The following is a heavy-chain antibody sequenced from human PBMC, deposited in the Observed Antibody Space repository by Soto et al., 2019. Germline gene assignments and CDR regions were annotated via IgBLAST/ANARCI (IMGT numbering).Heavy chain of an antibody. CDR1: GFTFSSYG. J-gene: IGHJ3*02. Sequence: GGSLRLSCAASGFTFSSYGMHWVRQAPGKGLEWVAVISYDGSNKYYADSVKGRFTISRDNSKNTLYLQMNSLRAEDTAVYYCAKDWLSVVPAANPPAFDIWGQGTMVTVSS. CDR2: ISYDGSNK. CDR3: AKDWLSVVPAANPPAFDI. D-gene: IGHD2-2*01. V-gene: IGHV3-30*18.